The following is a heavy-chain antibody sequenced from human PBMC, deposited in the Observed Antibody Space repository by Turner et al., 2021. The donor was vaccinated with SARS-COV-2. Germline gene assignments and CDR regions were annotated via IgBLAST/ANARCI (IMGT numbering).Heavy chain of an antibody. CDR1: GGSISSYY. CDR2: IYYSGST. Sequence: QVQLQESGPGLVKPSETLSLTCTVSGGSISSYYWSWIRQPPGKGLEWIGYIYYSGSTTYNPSLKSRVTISVDTSKNQFSLKLSSVTAADTSVYYRARDPGEGSFDYWGQGTLVTVSS. CDR3: ARDPGEGSFDY. J-gene: IGHJ4*02. D-gene: IGHD3-16*01. V-gene: IGHV4-59*01.